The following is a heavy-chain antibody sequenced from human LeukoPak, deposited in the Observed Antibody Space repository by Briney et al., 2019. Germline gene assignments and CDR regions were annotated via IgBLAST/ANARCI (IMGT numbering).Heavy chain of an antibody. D-gene: IGHD3-3*01. V-gene: IGHV1-3*01. CDR2: INAGNGNT. Sequence: ASVKVSCKASGYTFTSYAMHWVRQAPGQRLEWMRWINAGNGNTKYSQKFQGRVTITRDTSASTAYMELSSLRSEDTAVYYCARLFGVVNTGPVDYYYYGMDVWGQGTTVTVSS. CDR1: GYTFTSYA. CDR3: ARLFGVVNTGPVDYYYYGMDV. J-gene: IGHJ6*02.